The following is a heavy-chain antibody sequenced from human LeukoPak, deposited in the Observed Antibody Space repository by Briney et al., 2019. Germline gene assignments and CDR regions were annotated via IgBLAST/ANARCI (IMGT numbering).Heavy chain of an antibody. V-gene: IGHV4-4*07. CDR3: AKSNGYGLVDI. CDR1: AGSISSYY. D-gene: IGHD3-10*01. CDR2: ISTSGDT. J-gene: IGHJ3*02. Sequence: SETLSLTCTVSAGSISSYYWSWIRQPAGKGLEWIGRISTSGDTNYNPSLKSRVTMSIDTSKNQFSLKLNSVTAADTAVYYCAKSNGYGLVDIWGQGTMVTVSS.